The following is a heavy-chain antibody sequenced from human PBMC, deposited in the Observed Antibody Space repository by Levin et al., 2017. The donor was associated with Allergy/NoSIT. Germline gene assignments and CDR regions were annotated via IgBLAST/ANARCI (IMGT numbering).Heavy chain of an antibody. V-gene: IGHV3-30-3*01. CDR3: ARVKQQWLVGGWFDP. CDR1: GFTFSSYA. CDR2: ISYDGSNK. Sequence: LSLTCAASGFTFSSYAMHWVRQAPGKGLEWVAVISYDGSNKYYADSVKGRFTISRDNSKNTLYLQMNSLRAEDTAVYYCARVKQQWLVGGWFDPWGQGTLVTVSS. D-gene: IGHD6-19*01. J-gene: IGHJ5*02.